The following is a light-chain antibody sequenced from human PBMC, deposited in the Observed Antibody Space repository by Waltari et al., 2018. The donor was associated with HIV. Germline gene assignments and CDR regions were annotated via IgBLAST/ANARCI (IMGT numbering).Light chain of an antibody. CDR1: STDVGSYHY. CDR2: DVT. Sequence: QSSLTQPRSMSGSPGQSVTISCTGTSTDVGSYHYVSWYQQHPGQAPKLIISDVTKRPSGVPDRFAGSKPGIPASLTITGLQSEDEADYHCCSFAGSSTFAVFGGGTKLTVL. V-gene: IGLV2-11*01. J-gene: IGLJ2*01. CDR3: CSFAGSSTFAV.